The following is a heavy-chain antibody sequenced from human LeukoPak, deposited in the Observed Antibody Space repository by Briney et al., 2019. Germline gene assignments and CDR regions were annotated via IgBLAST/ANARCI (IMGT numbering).Heavy chain of an antibody. Sequence: GGSLRLSCAASGFTFADYAMPWVRQAPGKGLEWVSLISWDGGSAYYADSVKGRFTISRDNTKNSLHLQMNSLRAEDTALYYCAKDVPAILGPTGGLANWGQGTLVTVSS. V-gene: IGHV3-43D*03. CDR3: AKDVPAILGPTGGLAN. J-gene: IGHJ1*01. CDR2: ISWDGGSA. D-gene: IGHD1-26*01. CDR1: GFTFADYA.